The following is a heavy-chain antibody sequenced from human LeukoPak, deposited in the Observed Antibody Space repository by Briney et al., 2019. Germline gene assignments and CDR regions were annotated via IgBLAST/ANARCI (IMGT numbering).Heavy chain of an antibody. J-gene: IGHJ4*02. CDR1: GYTFTSYG. CDR3: ASGILQWLLNY. D-gene: IGHD6-19*01. V-gene: IGHV1-18*01. Sequence: GASVKVSCKAAGYTFTSYGISWGRQAPGQGLEWMGWISAYNGNTNYAQKLQGRVTMTTDTSTSTAYMELRSLRSDDTAVYYCASGILQWLLNYWGQGTLVTVSS. CDR2: ISAYNGNT.